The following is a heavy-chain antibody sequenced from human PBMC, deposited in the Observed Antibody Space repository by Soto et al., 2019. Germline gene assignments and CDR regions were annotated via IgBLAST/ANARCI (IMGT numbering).Heavy chain of an antibody. D-gene: IGHD3-22*01. Sequence: GGSLRLSCAASGFNFGDYYMTWIRQAPGKGLEWVSYISGSGFSKYYADSVKGRFTISRDNAKNSVLLQMNSLRAEDTAVYYCARVVDSGYYPDYWGQGTLVTVSS. CDR2: ISGSGFSK. J-gene: IGHJ4*02. CDR3: ARVVDSGYYPDY. CDR1: GFNFGDYY. V-gene: IGHV3-11*01.